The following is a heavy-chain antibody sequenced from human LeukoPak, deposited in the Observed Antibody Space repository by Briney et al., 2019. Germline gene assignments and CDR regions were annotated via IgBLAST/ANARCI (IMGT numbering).Heavy chain of an antibody. J-gene: IGHJ4*02. Sequence: SETLSLTCAVSGGSGGSISSSNYWSWVRQPPGKGLEWIGYIYYSGSTNYNPSLKSRVTISVDTSKNQFSLKLSSVTAADTAVYYCARQVGATPFDYWGQGTLVTVSS. CDR2: IYYSGST. CDR3: ARQVGATPFDY. CDR1: GGSGGSISSSNY. D-gene: IGHD1-26*01. V-gene: IGHV4-61*01.